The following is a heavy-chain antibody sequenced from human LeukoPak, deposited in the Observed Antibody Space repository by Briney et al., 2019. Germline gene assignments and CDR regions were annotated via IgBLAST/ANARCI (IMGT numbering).Heavy chain of an antibody. V-gene: IGHV3-33*03. CDR2: IWYDGSNK. J-gene: IGHJ4*02. Sequence: GGSLRLSCAASGFTFSSYGMHWVRQAPGMGLEWVAHIWYDGSNKFYADSVKGRFTISRDNAKNSLYLQMNSLRAEDTAVYYCASGGYSYGLGLDYWGQGTLVTVSS. CDR3: ASGGYSYGLGLDY. D-gene: IGHD5-18*01. CDR1: GFTFSSYG.